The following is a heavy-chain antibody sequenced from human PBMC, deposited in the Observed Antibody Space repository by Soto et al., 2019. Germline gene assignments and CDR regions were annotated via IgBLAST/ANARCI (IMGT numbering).Heavy chain of an antibody. CDR1: GGTFSSYA. J-gene: IGHJ4*02. CDR2: IIPIFGTA. V-gene: IGHV1-69*06. Sequence: QVQLVQSGAEVKKPGSSVKVSCKSSGGTFSSYAISWVRQAPGQGLEWVGGIIPIFGTANYAQKFQGRVTITADKSTSTAYMELSSLRSEDTAVYYCARVSTYSSSWYYFDYWGQGTLVTVSS. D-gene: IGHD6-13*01. CDR3: ARVSTYSSSWYYFDY.